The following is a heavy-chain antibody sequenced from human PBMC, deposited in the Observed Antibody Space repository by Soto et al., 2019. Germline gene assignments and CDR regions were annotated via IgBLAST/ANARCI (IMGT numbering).Heavy chain of an antibody. D-gene: IGHD3-10*01. CDR2: ISGSGDST. Sequence: GSLRLSCAASRFTFSSYAIIWVLQAPGKGLEWVSVISGSGDSTYYADSVKGRFTISRDNSKNTLYLQMNSLRAEDTAVYYCAKRSSGSYFEYWGQGTLVTVSS. V-gene: IGHV3-23*01. CDR3: AKRSSGSYFEY. CDR1: RFTFSSYA. J-gene: IGHJ4*02.